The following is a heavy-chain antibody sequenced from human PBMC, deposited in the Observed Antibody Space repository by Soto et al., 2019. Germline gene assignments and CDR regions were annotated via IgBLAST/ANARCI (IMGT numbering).Heavy chain of an antibody. V-gene: IGHV1-46*01. J-gene: IGHJ4*02. CDR3: ARGSYTSMLDY. D-gene: IGHD6-13*01. Sequence: ASVKVSCKASGYTFTSDYMHWVRQAPGQGLEWMGIVNPSGGTTSYPQKYQGRVNMTRDTSTSTAYMELSSLRSEDTAVYYCARGSYTSMLDYWGQGTLVTVSS. CDR2: VNPSGGTT. CDR1: GYTFTSDY.